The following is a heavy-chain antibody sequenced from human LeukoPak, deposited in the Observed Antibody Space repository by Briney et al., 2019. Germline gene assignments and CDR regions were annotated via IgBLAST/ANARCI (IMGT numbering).Heavy chain of an antibody. CDR1: GFTFSGSA. J-gene: IGHJ4*02. Sequence: GGSLRLSCAASGFTFSGSAMRWVRQASGKGLEWVGRIRSKANSYATAYAASVKGRSTVSRDDSKNTAYLQMNSLETEDTAVYYCASPYCSDGVCYPGYWGQGALVTVSS. V-gene: IGHV3-73*01. CDR2: IRSKANSYAT. D-gene: IGHD2-8*01. CDR3: ASPYCSDGVCYPGY.